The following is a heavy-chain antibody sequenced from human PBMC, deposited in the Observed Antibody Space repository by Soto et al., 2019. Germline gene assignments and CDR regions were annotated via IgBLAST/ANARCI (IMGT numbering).Heavy chain of an antibody. Sequence: QVQLQQWGAGLLKPSETLSLTCAVYGGSFSGYYWSWIRQPPGKGLEWIGEINHSGSTNYNPSLKSLVTISVDTSKNHFSLKLSSVTAADTAVYYCARGDYGDYFDYWGQGTLVTVSS. CDR1: GGSFSGYY. CDR3: ARGDYGDYFDY. D-gene: IGHD4-17*01. V-gene: IGHV4-34*01. CDR2: INHSGST. J-gene: IGHJ4*02.